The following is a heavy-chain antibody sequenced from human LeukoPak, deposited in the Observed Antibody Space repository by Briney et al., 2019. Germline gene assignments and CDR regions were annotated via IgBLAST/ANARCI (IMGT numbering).Heavy chain of an antibody. Sequence: GGSLRLSCAASGFTFSSYGMHWVRQAPGKGLEWVAVISYDGSNKYYADSVKGRFTISRDNSKNTLYLQMNSLRAEDTAVYYCAEDPRLRIMITFGGPSPPDYWGQGTLVTVSS. J-gene: IGHJ4*02. CDR3: AEDPRLRIMITFGGPSPPDY. CDR1: GFTFSSYG. V-gene: IGHV3-30*18. D-gene: IGHD3-16*01. CDR2: ISYDGSNK.